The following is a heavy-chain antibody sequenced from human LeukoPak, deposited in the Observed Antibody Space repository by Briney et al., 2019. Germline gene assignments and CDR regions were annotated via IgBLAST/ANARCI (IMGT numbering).Heavy chain of an antibody. CDR3: ARTRTSDASDI. CDR1: GYSFTTYS. CDR2: INPSGGST. V-gene: IGHV1-46*01. Sequence: ASVKVSCKASGYSFTTYSIHWVRQAPGQGLEWMGIINPSGGSTIYAQKFQGRVTMTTDTSTSTAYMELRSLRSDDTAVYCCARTRTSDASDIWGQGTMVTVSS. J-gene: IGHJ3*02. D-gene: IGHD2-2*01.